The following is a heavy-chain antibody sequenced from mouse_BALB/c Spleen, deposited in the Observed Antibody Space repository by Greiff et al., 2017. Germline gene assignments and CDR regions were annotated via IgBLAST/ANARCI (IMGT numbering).Heavy chain of an antibody. CDR1: GYTFTSYW. D-gene: IGHD2-14*01. Sequence: VQLQQSGAELAKPGASVKMSCKASGYTFTSYWMHWVKQRPGQGLEWIGYINPSTGYTEYNQKFKDKATLTADKSSSTAYMQLSSLTSEDSAVYYCARKDYRYLDYWGQGTTLTVSS. V-gene: IGHV1-7*01. J-gene: IGHJ2*01. CDR2: INPSTGYT. CDR3: ARKDYRYLDY.